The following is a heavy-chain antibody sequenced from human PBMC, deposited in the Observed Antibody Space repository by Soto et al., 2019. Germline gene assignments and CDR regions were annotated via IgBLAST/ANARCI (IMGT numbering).Heavy chain of an antibody. CDR2: INPSGGST. CDR3: ARDNRAYTVTTMGGDY. D-gene: IGHD4-17*01. V-gene: IGHV1-46*01. Sequence: QVQLVQSGAEVKKPGASVKVSCKASGYTFTSYYMHWVRQAPGQGLEWMGIINPSGGSTSYAQKFQGRVTMTRDTSTSTVYMEQSSLRSEDTAVYYCARDNRAYTVTTMGGDYWGQGTLVTVSS. J-gene: IGHJ4*02. CDR1: GYTFTSYY.